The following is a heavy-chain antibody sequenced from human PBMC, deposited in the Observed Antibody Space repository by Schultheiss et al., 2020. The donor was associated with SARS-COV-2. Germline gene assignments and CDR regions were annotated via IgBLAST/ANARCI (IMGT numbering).Heavy chain of an antibody. CDR3: ARRNHYERKESDI. D-gene: IGHD3-22*01. J-gene: IGHJ3*02. CDR2: ISYDGSNK. V-gene: IGHV3-30*01. CDR1: GFTFSTYA. Sequence: GGSLRLSCAASGFTFSTYAMHWVRQPPGKGLEWVALISYDGSNKDHADSVKGRFTISRDNSKNTLYLQMNSLRPEDAAVYYCARRNHYERKESDIWGQGTVVTVS.